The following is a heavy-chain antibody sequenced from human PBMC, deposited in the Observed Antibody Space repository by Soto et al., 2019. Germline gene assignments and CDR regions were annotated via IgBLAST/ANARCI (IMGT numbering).Heavy chain of an antibody. J-gene: IGHJ3*02. CDR1: GYTFNGYY. CDR3: ARSVLAIGYCTNGVCPDAFDI. Sequence: ASVKVSCKASGYTFNGYYMHWARQAPGQGLEWMGWINPNSGGTNYAQKFQGWVTMTRDTSISTAYMELSRLRSDDTAVYYCARSVLAIGYCTNGVCPDAFDIWGQGTMVTVSS. CDR2: INPNSGGT. V-gene: IGHV1-2*04. D-gene: IGHD2-8*01.